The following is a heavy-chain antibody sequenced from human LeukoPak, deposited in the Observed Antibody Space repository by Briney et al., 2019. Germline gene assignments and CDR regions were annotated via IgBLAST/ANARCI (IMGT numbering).Heavy chain of an antibody. CDR3: AKDRGGIAARPGSDY. D-gene: IGHD6-6*01. J-gene: IGHJ4*02. CDR2: INWNGGST. CDR1: GFTFDDYG. Sequence: GGSLRLSCAASGFTFDDYGVSWVRQAPGKGLEWVSGINWNGGSTGYADSVKGRFTISRDNSKNTLYLQMNSLRAEDTAVYYCAKDRGGIAARPGSDYWGQGTLVTVSS. V-gene: IGHV3-20*04.